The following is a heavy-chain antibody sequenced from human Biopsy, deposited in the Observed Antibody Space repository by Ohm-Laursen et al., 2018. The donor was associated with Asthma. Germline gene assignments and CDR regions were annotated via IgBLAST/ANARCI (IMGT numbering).Heavy chain of an antibody. CDR2: IYSGGTS. Sequence: SLRLSCAASGFTVSRDHMFWVRQAPGKGLEWVSVIYSGGTSDTADSVRGRFTISRDFYKNPLYLQMDSLRAEDTAVYYCARGDSSGWSHYYFDYWGQGTLVTVSS. CDR1: GFTVSRDH. D-gene: IGHD6-19*01. J-gene: IGHJ4*02. V-gene: IGHV3-53*01. CDR3: ARGDSSGWSHYYFDY.